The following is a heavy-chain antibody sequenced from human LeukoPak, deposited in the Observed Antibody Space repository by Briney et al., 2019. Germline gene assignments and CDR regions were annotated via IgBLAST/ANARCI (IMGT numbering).Heavy chain of an antibody. D-gene: IGHD2-2*01. CDR3: AREGYCSSTSCYLGWFDP. V-gene: IGHV3-66*01. CDR2: IYSGGST. Sequence: GGSLRLSCAASGFTVSSNYMSWVRQAPGKGLEWVSVIYSGGSTYYADSVKGRFTISRDNSKNTLYLQMNSLRAEDTAVYYCAREGYCSSTSCYLGWFDPWGQGTLVTVSS. J-gene: IGHJ5*02. CDR1: GFTVSSNY.